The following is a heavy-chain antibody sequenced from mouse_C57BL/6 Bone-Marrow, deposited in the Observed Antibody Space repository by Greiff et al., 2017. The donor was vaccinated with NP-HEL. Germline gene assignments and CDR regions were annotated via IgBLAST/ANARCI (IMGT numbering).Heavy chain of an antibody. V-gene: IGHV1-59*01. CDR1: GYTFTSYW. D-gene: IGHD1-1*01. Sequence: QVQLQQSGAELVRPGTSVKLSCKASGYTFTSYWMHWVKQRPGQGLEWIGVIDPSDSYTNYNQKFQGKATLTVDTSSSTAYMQLSSLTSEDSAVYYCARLMVDYYGSSDVSDYWGKGTTLTVSS. CDR2: IDPSDSYT. CDR3: ARLMVDYYGSSDVSDY. J-gene: IGHJ2*01.